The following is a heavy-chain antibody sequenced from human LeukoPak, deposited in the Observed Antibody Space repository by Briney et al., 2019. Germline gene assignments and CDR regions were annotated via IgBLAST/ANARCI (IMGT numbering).Heavy chain of an antibody. V-gene: IGHV3-74*01. CDR2: INGDGSST. J-gene: IGHJ4*02. Sequence: PGGSLRLSCAASGLSFSDYWMQWVRQAPGKGLVWVSRINGDGSSTSYADTVKGRFTISRDNAKKTMYLQMNSLRAEDTAVYYCARINQEPGYGSDYWGQGTLVTVSS. CDR3: ARINQEPGYGSDY. CDR1: GLSFSDYW. D-gene: IGHD1-1*01.